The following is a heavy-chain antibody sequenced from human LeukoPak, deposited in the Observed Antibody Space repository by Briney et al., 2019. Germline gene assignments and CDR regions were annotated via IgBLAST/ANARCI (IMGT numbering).Heavy chain of an antibody. CDR2: ISYDGSNK. Sequence: GGSLRLSCAASGFTFSSYGMHWVRQAPGKGLEWVAVISYDGSNKYYADSVKGRFTISRDNSKNTLYLQMNSLRAEDTAVYYCAKGRRHGYGGQNWFDPWGQGTLVTVSS. CDR3: AKGRRHGYGGQNWFDP. V-gene: IGHV3-30*18. CDR1: GFTFSSYG. J-gene: IGHJ5*02. D-gene: IGHD4-23*01.